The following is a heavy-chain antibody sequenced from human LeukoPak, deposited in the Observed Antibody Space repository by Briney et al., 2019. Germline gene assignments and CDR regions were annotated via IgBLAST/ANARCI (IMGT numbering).Heavy chain of an antibody. D-gene: IGHD2-2*01. CDR3: AKDQWGCSSTSCYAY. Sequence: PGGSLRLSCVVSGLTFSHSVFHWVRQAPGKGLEWVAVISYDGSNKYYADSVKGRFTISRDNSKNTLYLQMNSLRAEDTAVYYCAKDQWGCSSTSCYAYWGQGTLVTVSS. CDR2: ISYDGSNK. J-gene: IGHJ4*02. V-gene: IGHV3-30*18. CDR1: GLTFSHSV.